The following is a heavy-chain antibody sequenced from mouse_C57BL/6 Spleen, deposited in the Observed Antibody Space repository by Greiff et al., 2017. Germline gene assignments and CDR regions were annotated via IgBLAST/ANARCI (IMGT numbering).Heavy chain of an antibody. CDR2: INYDGSST. CDR3: ARANWDPYYAMDY. J-gene: IGHJ4*01. D-gene: IGHD4-1*01. CDR1: GFTFSDYY. Sequence: EVKLMESEGGLVQPGSSMKLSCTASGFTFSDYYMAWVRQVPEKGLEWVANINYDGSSTYYLDSLKSRFIISRDNAKNILYLQMSSLKSEDTATYYCARANWDPYYAMDYWGQGTSVTVSS. V-gene: IGHV5-16*01.